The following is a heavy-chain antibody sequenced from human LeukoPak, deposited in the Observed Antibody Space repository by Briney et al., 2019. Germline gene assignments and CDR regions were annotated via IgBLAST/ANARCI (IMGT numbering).Heavy chain of an antibody. Sequence: PGGSLRLSCAASGFSVSSYYMSWVRQAPGKGLEWVSVFYNGINTYYADSVKGRFTISRDNSENTLYLQMNSLRAADTAVYYCVRVGRGSIYGYVDCWGQGTLVTVSS. V-gene: IGHV3-53*01. CDR1: GFSVSSYY. J-gene: IGHJ4*02. CDR3: VRVGRGSIYGYVDC. CDR2: FYNGINT. D-gene: IGHD5-18*01.